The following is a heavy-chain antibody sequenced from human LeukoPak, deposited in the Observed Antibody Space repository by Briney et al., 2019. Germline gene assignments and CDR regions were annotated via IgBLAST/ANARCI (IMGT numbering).Heavy chain of an antibody. CDR2: LSDDGNKE. CDR1: GFTFGTYA. V-gene: IGHV3-30-3*01. CDR3: AKVGTNFLRYHFDS. D-gene: IGHD1-1*01. J-gene: IGHJ4*02. Sequence: GTSLRLSCAASGFTFGTYAMHWVRQAPGKGLEWVAVLSDDGNKEFYADSVKGRFTISRDNSKNTLYLQMNSLSAEDTAVYYCAKVGTNFLRYHFDSWGRGTLVTVSS.